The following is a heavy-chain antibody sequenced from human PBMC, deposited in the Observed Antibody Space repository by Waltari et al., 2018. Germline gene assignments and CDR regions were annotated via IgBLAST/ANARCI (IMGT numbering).Heavy chain of an antibody. D-gene: IGHD5-18*01. V-gene: IGHV1-2*02. CDR3: ARLVGDTAMVETDY. Sequence: QVQLVQSGAAVKKPGASVKVSCTDCGYNSTSHYLHWVEKATGQGLESMGWINPNSGGTNYAQKFHGRVTMTRDTSISTAYMELSRLRSDDTAVYYCARLVGDTAMVETDYWGQGTLVTVSS. CDR2: INPNSGGT. J-gene: IGHJ4*02. CDR1: GYNSTSHY.